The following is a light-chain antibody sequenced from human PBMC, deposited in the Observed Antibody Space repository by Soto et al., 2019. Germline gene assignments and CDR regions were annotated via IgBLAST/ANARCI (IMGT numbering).Light chain of an antibody. J-gene: IGKJ1*01. CDR2: DAS. V-gene: IGKV1-5*01. Sequence: DIQITQSPSTLSGSVGDRVTITCRASQTISSWLAWYQQKPGKAPKFLIYDASSLESGVPSRFSGSGSGTEFTLTISSLQPDDFAAYYCQQYNSYWTFGQGTKVDIK. CDR1: QTISSW. CDR3: QQYNSYWT.